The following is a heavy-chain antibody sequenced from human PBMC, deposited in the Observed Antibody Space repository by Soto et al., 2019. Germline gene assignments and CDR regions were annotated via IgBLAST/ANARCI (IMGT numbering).Heavy chain of an antibody. V-gene: IGHV3-30-3*01. J-gene: IGHJ4*02. CDR2: ISYDGNNK. D-gene: IGHD3-22*01. CDR3: ARSYYYEGSSYYNY. CDR1: GFTFSSYA. Sequence: GSRGVLSEASGFTFSSYAMYWVRQAPGKGLEGVAVISYDGNNKYDADSVKGRFTISRDNSKNTLYMPMNSLRAEDTAVYYCARSYYYEGSSYYNYWGRRTLAPVS.